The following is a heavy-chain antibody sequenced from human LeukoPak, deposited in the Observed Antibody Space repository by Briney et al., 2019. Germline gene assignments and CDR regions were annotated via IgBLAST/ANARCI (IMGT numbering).Heavy chain of an antibody. J-gene: IGHJ6*04. CDR3: AELGITMIGGV. V-gene: IGHV3-21*01. CDR2: ISSRSSYI. D-gene: IGHD3-10*02. Sequence: GGSPRLSCAASGFTFSTYTMNWVRQAPGKGLEWVSSISSRSSYIYYADSVKGRFTISRDNAKNSLYLQMNSLRAEDTAVYYCAELGITMIGGVWGKGTTVTISS. CDR1: GFTFSTYT.